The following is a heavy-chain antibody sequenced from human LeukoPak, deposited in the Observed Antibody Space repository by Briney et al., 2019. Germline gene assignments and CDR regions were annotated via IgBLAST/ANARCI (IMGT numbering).Heavy chain of an antibody. CDR2: IYHSGST. J-gene: IGHJ4*02. D-gene: IGHD3-10*01. CDR1: GYSISSGYY. V-gene: IGHV4-38-2*02. Sequence: PSETLSLTCTVSGYSISSGYYWGWIRQPPGKGLEWIGSIYHSGSTYYNPSLKSRVTISVDTSRNQFSLILTSVTAADTAVYYCARAETDHYYFDYLGQGILVTVSS. CDR3: ARAETDHYYFDY.